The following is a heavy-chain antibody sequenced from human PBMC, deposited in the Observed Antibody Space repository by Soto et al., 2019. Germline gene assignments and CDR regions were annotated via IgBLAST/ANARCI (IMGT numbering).Heavy chain of an antibody. CDR1: GFTFSGYA. J-gene: IGHJ4*02. Sequence: TGGSLRLSCAASGFTFSGYAMSCVRQAPGKGLEWVSAISGSGGSTYYADSVKGRFTISRDNSKNTLYLQMNSLRAEDTAVYYRAKVEVPYSGYDWVAVAETYYFDYWGQGTLVTVSS. CDR2: ISGSGGST. D-gene: IGHD5-12*01. V-gene: IGHV3-23*01. CDR3: AKVEVPYSGYDWVAVAETYYFDY.